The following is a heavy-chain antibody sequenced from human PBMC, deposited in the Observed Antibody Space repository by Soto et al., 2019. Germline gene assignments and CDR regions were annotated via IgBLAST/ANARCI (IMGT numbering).Heavy chain of an antibody. V-gene: IGHV3-30-3*01. J-gene: IGHJ6*02. Sequence: SGGSLRLSCAASGFTFSSYAMHWVRQAPGKGLEWVAVISYDGSNKYYADSVKGRFTISRDNSKNTLYLQMNSLRAEDTAVYYRARDKVPDYDFWSGYYGPYYYYGMDVWGQGTTVTVSS. CDR1: GFTFSSYA. CDR2: ISYDGSNK. D-gene: IGHD3-3*01. CDR3: ARDKVPDYDFWSGYYGPYYYYGMDV.